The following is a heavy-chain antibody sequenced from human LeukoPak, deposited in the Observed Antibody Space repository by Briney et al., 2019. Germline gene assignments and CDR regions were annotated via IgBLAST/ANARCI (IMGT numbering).Heavy chain of an antibody. CDR2: ISAYNGNT. J-gene: IGHJ4*02. D-gene: IGHD6-13*01. Sequence: GASVKVSCKASGYTFTSYGISWVRQAPGQGLEWMGWISAYNGNTNYAQKLQGRVTMTTDTSTSTAYMELRSLRYDDTAVYYCARPLRGSSWSTRKYYWGQGTLVTVSS. CDR1: GYTFTSYG. CDR3: ARPLRGSSWSTRKYY. V-gene: IGHV1-18*01.